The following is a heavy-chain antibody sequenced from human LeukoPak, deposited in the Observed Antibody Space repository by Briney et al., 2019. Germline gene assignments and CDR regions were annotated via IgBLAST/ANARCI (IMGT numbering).Heavy chain of an antibody. V-gene: IGHV3-21*04. D-gene: IGHD5-12*01. J-gene: IGHJ4*02. CDR1: GFSFSTYS. CDR3: ARNRGWLQFDY. CDR2: VSGTSEYI. Sequence: GGSLRLSCAASGFSFSTYSMIWVRQAPGKGLEWVSSVSGTSEYIYYADSVKGRFTISRDNAKTSLYLQMDSLRAEDTAVYYCARNRGWLQFDYWGQGTLVTVSS.